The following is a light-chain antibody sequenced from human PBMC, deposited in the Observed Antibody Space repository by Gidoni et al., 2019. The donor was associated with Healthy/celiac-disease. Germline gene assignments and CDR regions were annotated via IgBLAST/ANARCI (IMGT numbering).Light chain of an antibody. CDR1: SSNIGSNT. CDR3: AAWDDSLNGWV. CDR2: SNN. V-gene: IGLV1-44*01. Sequence: QSVLPQPPSASGNPGQRVTISFSGSSSNIGSNTVNWYQQLPVTAPKLLIYSNNQRPSGVPDRFSGSKSGTSASLAISGLQPEDEADYYCAAWDDSLNGWVFGGGTKLTVL. J-gene: IGLJ3*02.